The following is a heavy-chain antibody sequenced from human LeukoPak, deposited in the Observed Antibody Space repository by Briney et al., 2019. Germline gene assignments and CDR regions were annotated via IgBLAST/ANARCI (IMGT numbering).Heavy chain of an antibody. CDR1: GFTFSNYA. CDR3: AKWGDYDVLTGYYVSDY. CDR2: ITGSGGNT. D-gene: IGHD3-9*01. J-gene: IGHJ4*02. Sequence: SGGSLRLSCAASGFTFSNYAMSWVRQAPGKGLEWVSAITGSGGNTYYADSVKGRFTISRDSSKNTVFLQMNSLRAEDTAVYYCAKWGDYDVLTGYYVSDYWGQGTLVTVSS. V-gene: IGHV3-23*01.